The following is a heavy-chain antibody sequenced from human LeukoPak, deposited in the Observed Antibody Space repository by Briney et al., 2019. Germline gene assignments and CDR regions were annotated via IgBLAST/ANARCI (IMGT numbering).Heavy chain of an antibody. CDR1: GGSISSGGYS. V-gene: IGHV4-31*11. J-gene: IGHJ4*02. D-gene: IGHD2-2*02. CDR2: IYYSGST. CDR3: ARVVPVVVPAAIDYFDY. Sequence: SETLSLTCAVSGGSISSGGYSWSWIRQPPGKGLEWIGYIYYSGSTYYNPSLKSRVTISVDTSKNQFSLKLSSVTAADTAVYYCARVVPVVVPAAIDYFDYWGQGTLVTVSS.